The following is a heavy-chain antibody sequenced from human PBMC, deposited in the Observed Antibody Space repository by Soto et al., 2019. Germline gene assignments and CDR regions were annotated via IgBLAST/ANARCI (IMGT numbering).Heavy chain of an antibody. CDR2: ISSSSSYI. Sequence: EVQLVESGGGLVKPGGSLRLSCAASGFTFSSYSMNWVRQAPGKGLEWVSSISSSSSYIYYADSVKGRFTISRDNAKNSLDRQMNSLRAEDTAVYYCARGAYYYDSSGYYSYWGQGTLVTVSS. D-gene: IGHD3-22*01. V-gene: IGHV3-21*01. CDR3: ARGAYYYDSSGYYSY. J-gene: IGHJ4*02. CDR1: GFTFSSYS.